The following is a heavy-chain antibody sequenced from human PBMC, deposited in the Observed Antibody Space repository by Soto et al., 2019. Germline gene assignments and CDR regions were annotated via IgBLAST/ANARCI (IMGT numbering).Heavy chain of an antibody. J-gene: IGHJ4*02. CDR3: ARGWGYDTSDYYYAY. Sequence: QVQLVQSGAEVRKPGSSVKVSCKASGGTFSRHAISWVRQAPGQGLEWMGGIIPIFGTANHAQKFQGRVTIIADESTTTAYIGLSSLRSEDTAIYSCARGWGYDTSDYYYAYWGQGTLVIVSS. CDR1: GGTFSRHA. D-gene: IGHD3-22*01. V-gene: IGHV1-69*01. CDR2: IIPIFGTA.